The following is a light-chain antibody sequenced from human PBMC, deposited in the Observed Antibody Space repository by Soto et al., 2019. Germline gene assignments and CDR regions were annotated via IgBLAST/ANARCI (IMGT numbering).Light chain of an antibody. V-gene: IGKV3-15*01. Sequence: EIELTQSPGTLSLSPGDRATVSCRARQSVSRSYLGWYQQKPGQAPRLLIYGASTRATGIPARFSGSGPGTEFTLTISSLQSEDFAVYYCQQYNNWPGTFGQGTKVDI. CDR1: QSVSRSY. CDR3: QQYNNWPGT. CDR2: GAS. J-gene: IGKJ1*01.